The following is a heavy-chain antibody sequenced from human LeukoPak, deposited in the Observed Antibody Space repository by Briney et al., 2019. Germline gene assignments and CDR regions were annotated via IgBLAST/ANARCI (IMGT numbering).Heavy chain of an antibody. CDR1: GFAVSSNY. D-gene: IGHD6-13*01. CDR2: IYSGGST. J-gene: IGHJ4*02. Sequence: GGSLRLSCAASGFAVSSNYMRWVRQAPGKGLEWVSVIYSGGSTYYADSVKGRFTISRDNSKNTLYLQMNSLRAEDTAVYYCAGDIAAGTFDYLGQGTLVTVSS. V-gene: IGHV3-66*01. CDR3: AGDIAAGTFDY.